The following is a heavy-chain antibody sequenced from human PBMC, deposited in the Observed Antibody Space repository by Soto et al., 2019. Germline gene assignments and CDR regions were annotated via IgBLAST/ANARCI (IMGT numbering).Heavy chain of an antibody. D-gene: IGHD1-7*01. J-gene: IGHJ5*02. CDR1: GYTFTSYY. CDR2: INPSGGST. V-gene: IGHV1-46*01. Sequence: AASVKVSCKASGYTFTSYYMHWVRQAPGQGLEWMGIINPSGGSTSYAQKFQGRVTMTRDTSTSTVYMELSSLRSEDTAVYYCARGVNWNYAPPTGNSFDPWGQGTLVTVSS. CDR3: ARGVNWNYAPPTGNSFDP.